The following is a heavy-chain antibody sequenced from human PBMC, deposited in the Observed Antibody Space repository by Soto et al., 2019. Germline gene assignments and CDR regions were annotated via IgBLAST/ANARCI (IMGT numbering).Heavy chain of an antibody. CDR2: IAYDGSNK. CDR3: ARGGPNHSFDI. CDR1: GFTFSSYA. V-gene: IGHV3-30-3*01. J-gene: IGHJ3*02. Sequence: GGSLRLSCAASGFTFSSYAMHWVRQAPGKGLEWVAVIAYDGSNKYYADSVKGRFTISRDNSKNILYLQMISLRAEDTAAYYCARGGPNHSFDIWGQGTMVTVSS.